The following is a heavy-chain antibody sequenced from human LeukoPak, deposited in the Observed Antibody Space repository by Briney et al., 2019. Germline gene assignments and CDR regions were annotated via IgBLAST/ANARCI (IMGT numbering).Heavy chain of an antibody. CDR1: GFTSSGYW. J-gene: IGHJ3*02. CDR3: ARARTRYSGSYGGAFDI. Sequence: PGGSLRFSCAASGFTSSGYWMSWVRQAPGKGLEWVANIKQDGSEKYYVDSVKGRFTISRDNAKNSLYLQMNSLRAEDTAVYYCARARTRYSGSYGGAFDIWGQGTMVTVSS. D-gene: IGHD1-26*01. V-gene: IGHV3-7*01. CDR2: IKQDGSEK.